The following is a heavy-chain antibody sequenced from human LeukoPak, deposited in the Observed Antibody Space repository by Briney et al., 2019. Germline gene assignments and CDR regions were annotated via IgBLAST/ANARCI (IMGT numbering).Heavy chain of an antibody. D-gene: IGHD1-1*01. CDR1: GGSISNYH. V-gene: IGHV4-59*13. CDR2: IYNIEST. CDR3: PRGTGGYRFDP. Sequence: SETLSLTCTVSGGSISNYHWSWIRQPPGKGLEYIGYIYNIESTYYNPSLKSRVTISADTSKKQFSLKLSSVTAADTAVYYCPRGTGGYRFDPWGQGTLVTVSS. J-gene: IGHJ5*02.